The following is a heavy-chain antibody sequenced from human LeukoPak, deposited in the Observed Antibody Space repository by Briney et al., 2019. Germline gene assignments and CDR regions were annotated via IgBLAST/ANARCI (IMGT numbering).Heavy chain of an antibody. Sequence: ASVKVSCKASGYTFTSYAMHWVRQAPGQRLEWMGWINAGNGNTKYSQEFQGRVTITRDTSASTAYMELSSLRSEDTAVYYCARDQGDSWPNWFDPWGQGTLVTVSS. V-gene: IGHV1-3*01. CDR3: ARDQGDSWPNWFDP. CDR2: INAGNGNT. D-gene: IGHD6-13*01. J-gene: IGHJ5*02. CDR1: GYTFTSYA.